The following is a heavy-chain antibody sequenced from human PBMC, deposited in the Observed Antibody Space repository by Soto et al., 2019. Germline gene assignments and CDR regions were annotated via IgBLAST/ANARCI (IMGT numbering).Heavy chain of an antibody. V-gene: IGHV1-8*01. CDR1: GYTFTSYD. Sequence: ASVKVSCKASGYTFTSYDINWVRQATGQGLEWMGWMNPNSGNTGYAQKFQGRVTMTRNTSISTAYMELSSLRSEDTAVYYCARGIGAVTRKTGWFDPWGQGTLVTVSS. D-gene: IGHD4-4*01. CDR2: MNPNSGNT. CDR3: ARGIGAVTRKTGWFDP. J-gene: IGHJ5*02.